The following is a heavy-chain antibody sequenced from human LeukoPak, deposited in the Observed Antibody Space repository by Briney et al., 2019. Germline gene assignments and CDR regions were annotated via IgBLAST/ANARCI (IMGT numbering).Heavy chain of an antibody. V-gene: IGHV3-30*18. CDR1: GFPFSSYA. CDR3: AKFWNGVDY. J-gene: IGHJ4*02. CDR2: ISYDGSNK. D-gene: IGHD1-1*01. Sequence: GGSLRLSCAASGFPFSSYAMTWVRQAPGKGLEWVAVISYDGSNKYYADSVKGRFTISRDNSKNTLYLQMNSLRAEDTAVYYCAKFWNGVDYWGQGTLVTVSS.